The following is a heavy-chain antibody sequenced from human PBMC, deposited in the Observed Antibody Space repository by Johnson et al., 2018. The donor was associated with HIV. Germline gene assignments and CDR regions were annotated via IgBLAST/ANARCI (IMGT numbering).Heavy chain of an antibody. Sequence: VQLVESGGGVVQPGGSLRLSCAASGFTFSSYGMHWVRQAPGKGLVWVSRINSDGSSTNYADSVKGRFTISRDNAKNTLYLQMNSLRAGDTAVYYCSSPWYYDMYAFDIWGQGTLVTVSS. CDR3: SSPWYYDMYAFDI. J-gene: IGHJ3*02. D-gene: IGHD3-22*01. CDR1: GFTFSSYG. CDR2: INSDGSST. V-gene: IGHV3-74*02.